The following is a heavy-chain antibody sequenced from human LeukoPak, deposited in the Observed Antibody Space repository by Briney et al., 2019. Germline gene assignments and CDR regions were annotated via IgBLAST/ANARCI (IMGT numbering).Heavy chain of an antibody. D-gene: IGHD6-13*01. Sequence: GGSLRLSCAASGFTFSSYAMSWVRQAPGKGLEWVSAISGSGGSTYYADSVKGRFTISRDNSKNTLYLQMNSLRAEDTAVYYCAKAGSSWYMGYYFDYWGQGTLVTVSS. CDR2: ISGSGGST. V-gene: IGHV3-23*01. CDR3: AKAGSSWYMGYYFDY. CDR1: GFTFSSYA. J-gene: IGHJ4*02.